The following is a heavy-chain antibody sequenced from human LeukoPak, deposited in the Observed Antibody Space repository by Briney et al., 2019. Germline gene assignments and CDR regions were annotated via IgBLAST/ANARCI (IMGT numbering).Heavy chain of an antibody. CDR3: ARLSIVGATNFDY. V-gene: IGHV4-59*08. D-gene: IGHD1-26*01. Sequence: PSETLSLTCTVSGASITSYYWSCIRQPPGKGLEWIGYIYYSGSTTYKPSLKSRVTISVDTSKNQFSLKLSSVTAADTAVYYCARLSIVGATNFDYWGQGTLVTVSS. CDR1: GASITSYY. J-gene: IGHJ4*02. CDR2: IYYSGST.